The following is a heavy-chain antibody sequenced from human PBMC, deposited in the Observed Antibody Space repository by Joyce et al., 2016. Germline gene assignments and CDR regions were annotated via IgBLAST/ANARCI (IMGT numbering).Heavy chain of an antibody. D-gene: IGHD3-22*01. CDR2: INHSGRT. Sequence: QVHLQQWGAGLLKPSETLSLTCTVHGGSFSNDYWTWIRQSPDKGLEWIGEINHSGRTTYNPSFKSRVIISMDTSKIEFSLNLTSVTAADRAVYYCARQGRSGDYYYGFDVWGPGTTVSVSS. V-gene: IGHV4-34*01. CDR3: ARQGRSGDYYYGFDV. CDR1: GGSFSNDY. J-gene: IGHJ3*01.